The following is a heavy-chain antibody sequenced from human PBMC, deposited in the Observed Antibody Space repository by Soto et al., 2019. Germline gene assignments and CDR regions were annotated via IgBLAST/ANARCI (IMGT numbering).Heavy chain of an antibody. V-gene: IGHV3-33*01. J-gene: IGHJ4*02. CDR3: ARAAALFLLDY. Sequence: ESGGGVVQPGRSLRLSCAASGFTFSSYGMHWVRQAPGKGLEWVAVIWYDGSNKYYADSVKGRFTISRDNSKNTLYLQMNSLRAEDTAVYYCARAAALFLLDYWGQGTLVTVSS. D-gene: IGHD6-13*01. CDR2: IWYDGSNK. CDR1: GFTFSSYG.